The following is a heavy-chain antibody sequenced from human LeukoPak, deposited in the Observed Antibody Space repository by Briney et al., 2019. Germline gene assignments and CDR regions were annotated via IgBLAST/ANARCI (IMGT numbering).Heavy chain of an antibody. D-gene: IGHD4-23*01. CDR2: INPNSGGT. CDR1: GYTFTGYY. CDR3: AGPPGGPRYYYYMDV. J-gene: IGHJ6*03. Sequence: ASVKVSCKASGYTFTGYYMHWVRQAPGQGLEWMGWINPNSGGTNYAQKFQGRVTMTRDTSISTAYMELSRLRSDDTAVYYCAGPPGGPRYYYYMDVWGKGTTVTVSS. V-gene: IGHV1-2*02.